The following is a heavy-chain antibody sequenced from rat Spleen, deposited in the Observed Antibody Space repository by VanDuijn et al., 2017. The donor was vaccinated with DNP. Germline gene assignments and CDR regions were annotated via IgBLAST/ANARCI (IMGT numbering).Heavy chain of an antibody. CDR2: ISSGGDIT. J-gene: IGHJ3*01. D-gene: IGHD1-2*01. CDR1: GFTFNNYW. Sequence: EVQLVESGGDLVQPGRSLKLSCVASGFTFNNYWMTWIRQVPGKGLEWVASISSGGDITDYRDSVKGRFTISRDDAKNTQYLQMDSLRSEDTATYYCARHEEYSSYVYGFAYWGRGTLVTVSS. CDR3: ARHEEYSSYVYGFAY. V-gene: IGHV5-31*01.